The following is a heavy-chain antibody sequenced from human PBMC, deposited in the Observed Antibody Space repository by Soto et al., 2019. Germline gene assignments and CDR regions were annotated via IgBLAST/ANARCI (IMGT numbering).Heavy chain of an antibody. J-gene: IGHJ4*02. Sequence: QLQLRESGSGLVKPSQTLSLTCAVSGGSISSGGYSWSWIRQPPGKGLECIGYISHSGSTYYNPSRESRVTISVDRSKNQFSLKLSSVTAADTAVYYCARGAAMVDYWGQGTLVTVSS. V-gene: IGHV4-30-2*01. CDR3: ARGAAMVDY. CDR1: GGSISSGGYS. CDR2: ISHSGST. D-gene: IGHD5-18*01.